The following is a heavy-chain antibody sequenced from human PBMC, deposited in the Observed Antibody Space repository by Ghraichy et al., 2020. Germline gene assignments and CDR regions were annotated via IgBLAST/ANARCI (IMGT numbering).Heavy chain of an antibody. CDR3: GRGLDGYNAYYFYAMDV. D-gene: IGHD5-24*01. CDR1: GFTFSSYS. V-gene: IGHV3-21*01. CDR2: ISSSSTYI. Sequence: GGSLRLSCAASGFTFSSYSMNWVRQAPGKGLEWVSSISSSSTYIYYADSVKGRYTISRDDAKNSLYLQMNSLRAEDTAVYYCGRGLDGYNAYYFYAMDVWGQGTTVTVSS. J-gene: IGHJ6*02.